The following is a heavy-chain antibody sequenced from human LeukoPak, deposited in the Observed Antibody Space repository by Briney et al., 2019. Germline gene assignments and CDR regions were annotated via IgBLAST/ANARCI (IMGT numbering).Heavy chain of an antibody. D-gene: IGHD6-19*01. CDR3: ARGSGTAVAEGFAY. J-gene: IGHJ4*02. V-gene: IGHV3-23*01. Sequence: GGSLRLSCAASGFTFSSSAMSWVRQVPGKGLEWVSGISASGGSTSYADSVRGRFTISRDNSKNTLYLQMNSLRADDTAIYYCARGSGTAVAEGFAYWGQGTLVTVSS. CDR1: GFTFSSSA. CDR2: ISASGGST.